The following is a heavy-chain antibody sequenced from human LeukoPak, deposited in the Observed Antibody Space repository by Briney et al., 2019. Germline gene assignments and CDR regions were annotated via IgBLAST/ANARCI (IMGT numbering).Heavy chain of an antibody. Sequence: GSSVKVSCKASGGTFSSYAISWVRQAPGQGLEWMGGIIPTFGTASYAQKFQGRVTITADKSTSTAYMELSSLRSEDTAVYYCARGPYYYGSGSYYWNYFDYWGQGTLVTVSS. J-gene: IGHJ4*02. CDR3: ARGPYYYGSGSYYWNYFDY. CDR1: GGTFSSYA. V-gene: IGHV1-69*06. CDR2: IIPTFGTA. D-gene: IGHD3-10*01.